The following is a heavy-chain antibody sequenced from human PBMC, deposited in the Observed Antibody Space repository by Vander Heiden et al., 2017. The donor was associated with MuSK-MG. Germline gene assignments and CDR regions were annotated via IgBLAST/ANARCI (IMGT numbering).Heavy chain of an antibody. Sequence: QVTLKESGPVLVKPTETLTLTCTVSGFSLSNARMGVSWIRQPPGKALEWLAHIFSNDEKSYSTSLKSRLTISKDTSKSQVVLTMTNMDPVDTATYYCARIREQQLGKGDDAFDIWGQGTMVTVSS. D-gene: IGHD6-13*01. CDR3: ARIREQQLGKGDDAFDI. CDR1: GFSLSNARMG. CDR2: IFSNDEK. J-gene: IGHJ3*02. V-gene: IGHV2-26*01.